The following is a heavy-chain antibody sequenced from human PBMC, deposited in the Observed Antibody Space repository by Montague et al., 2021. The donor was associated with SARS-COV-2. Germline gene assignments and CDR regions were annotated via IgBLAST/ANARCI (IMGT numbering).Heavy chain of an antibody. Sequence: SLRLSCAASGFTFSSYSMHWVRQAPGKGLEWVAVISYDGSNKYYADSVKGRFTISRDNSKNTLYLQMNSLRAEDTAVYYCAKDIRAPNPGGVIWFGELTHGPDVWGQGTTVTVSS. CDR2: ISYDGSNK. D-gene: IGHD3-10*01. CDR3: AKDIRAPNPGGVIWFGELTHGPDV. CDR1: GFTFSSYS. J-gene: IGHJ6*02. V-gene: IGHV3-30*18.